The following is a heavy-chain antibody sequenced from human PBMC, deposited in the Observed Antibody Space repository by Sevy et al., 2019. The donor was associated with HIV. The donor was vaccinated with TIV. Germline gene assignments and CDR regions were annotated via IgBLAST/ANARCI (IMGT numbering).Heavy chain of an antibody. V-gene: IGHV3-23*01. CDR1: GFTFSKYS. D-gene: IGHD2-8*01. J-gene: IGHJ4*02. Sequence: GGSLRLSCEASGFTFSKYSMSWVRQAPGKGLEWVSTFSFGCGRINYSDSVKGRFTISRDDSKNTLYLQMNSLRAEDTAVYYCAREGCTKPHDYWGQGTLVTVSS. CDR3: AREGCTKPHDY. CDR2: FSFGCGRI.